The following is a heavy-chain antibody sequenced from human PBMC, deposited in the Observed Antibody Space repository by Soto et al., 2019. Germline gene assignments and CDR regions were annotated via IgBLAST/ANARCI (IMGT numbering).Heavy chain of an antibody. Sequence: ASVKVSCKASGYTFTSYYMHWVRQAPGQGLEWMGIINPSGGSTSYAQKFQGRVTMTRDTSTSTVYMELSSLRSEDTAVYYCARPYDFWSGRPSDYYGMDVWGQGTTVTVSS. CDR2: INPSGGST. CDR3: ARPYDFWSGRPSDYYGMDV. CDR1: GYTFTSYY. D-gene: IGHD3-3*01. J-gene: IGHJ6*02. V-gene: IGHV1-46*01.